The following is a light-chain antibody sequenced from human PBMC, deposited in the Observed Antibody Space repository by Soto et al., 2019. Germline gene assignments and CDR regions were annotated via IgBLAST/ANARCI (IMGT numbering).Light chain of an antibody. Sequence: DIVMTQSPDSLTVSLGGRATINCTSSQSVLYSSNNKNYLAWYQQTAGQPPRLLINWASTRDSGVPDRFSGSGSGTEFTLTISSLQPDDFATYYCQHYNSYSEAFGQGTKVDIK. J-gene: IGKJ1*01. CDR2: WAS. CDR3: QHYNSYSEA. V-gene: IGKV4-1*01. CDR1: QSVLYSSNNKNY.